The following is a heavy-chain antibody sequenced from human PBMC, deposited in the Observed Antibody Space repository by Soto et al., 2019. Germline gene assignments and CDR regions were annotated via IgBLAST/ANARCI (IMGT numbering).Heavy chain of an antibody. V-gene: IGHV5-10-1*01. CDR1: GYSFTSYW. D-gene: IGHD3-3*01. Sequence: GESLKISCKGSGYSFTSYWISWVRQMPGKGLEWMGRIDPSDSYTNYSPSFQGHVTISADKSISTAYLQWSSLKASDTAMYYCASTDWGVLRMWAWGQGTRVTVSS. CDR2: IDPSDSYT. CDR3: ASTDWGVLRMWA. J-gene: IGHJ6*02.